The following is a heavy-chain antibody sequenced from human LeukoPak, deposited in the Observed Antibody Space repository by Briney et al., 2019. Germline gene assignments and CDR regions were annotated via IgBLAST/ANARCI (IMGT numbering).Heavy chain of an antibody. CDR2: ISGSGSGT. CDR3: AKGRDTSGRQNFDF. Sequence: GGSLRLSCEASGFTFTSYAMHWVRQAPGKGLEWVSSISGSGSGTFYTDSMSGRFTISRDNAKKTLFLQMENLRLGDTALYYCAKGRDTSGRQNFDFWGQGTLVTVSS. V-gene: IGHV3-23*01. CDR1: GFTFTSYA. D-gene: IGHD6-19*01. J-gene: IGHJ4*02.